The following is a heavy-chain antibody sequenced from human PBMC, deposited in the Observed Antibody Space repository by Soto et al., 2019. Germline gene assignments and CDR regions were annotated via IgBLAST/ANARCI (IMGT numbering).Heavy chain of an antibody. CDR3: ARAKYYYDSHTGGWFDP. J-gene: IGHJ5*02. D-gene: IGHD3-22*01. Sequence: AETLSLTCTVSGGSISSRGYYWGWIRQPPGKGLEWIGTIYYSGSTYYNPSLKSRFTISRDNAKNSLYLQMNSLRAEDTAVYYCARAKYYYDSHTGGWFDPWGQGTLVTVSS. CDR1: GGSISSRGYY. CDR2: IYYSGST. V-gene: IGHV4-39*02.